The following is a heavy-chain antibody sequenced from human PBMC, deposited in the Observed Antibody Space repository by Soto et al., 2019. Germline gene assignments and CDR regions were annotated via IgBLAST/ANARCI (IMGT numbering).Heavy chain of an antibody. CDR3: ARDLVDYSTSVAFEF. Sequence: SETLSLTCTVSGGSISSYYWSWIRQPPGKGLEWIGYIYYSGSTNYNPSLKSRVTISVDTSKNQFSLKLSSVTAEDTAVYYCARDLVDYSTSVAFEFWGQGTLVTVSS. V-gene: IGHV4-59*12. D-gene: IGHD6-6*01. CDR1: GGSISSYY. CDR2: IYYSGST. J-gene: IGHJ4*02.